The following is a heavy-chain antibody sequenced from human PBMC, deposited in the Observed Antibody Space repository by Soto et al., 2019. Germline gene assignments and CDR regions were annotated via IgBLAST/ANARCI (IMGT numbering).Heavy chain of an antibody. V-gene: IGHV1-69*13. CDR1: GGTFSSYA. CDR3: ARDRYCSGGSCRPGYNWFDP. D-gene: IGHD2-15*01. CDR2: IIPIFGTA. Sequence: RASVKVSCKASGGTFSSYAISWVRQAPGQGLEWMGGIIPIFGTANYAQKFQGRVTITADESTSTAYMELSSLRSEDTAVYYCARDRYCSGGSCRPGYNWFDPWGQGTLVTVSS. J-gene: IGHJ5*02.